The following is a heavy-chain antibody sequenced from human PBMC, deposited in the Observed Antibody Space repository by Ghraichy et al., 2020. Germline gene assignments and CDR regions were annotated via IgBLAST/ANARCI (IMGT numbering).Heavy chain of an antibody. Sequence: SQTLSLTCTVSGGSISSYYWSWIRQPPGKGLEWIGYIYYSGSTNYNPSLKSRVTILVDTSKNQFSLKLSSVTAADTAVYYCARRSGWYLTLDYWGQGTLFTVSS. D-gene: IGHD6-19*01. CDR3: ARRSGWYLTLDY. CDR1: GGSISSYY. J-gene: IGHJ4*02. V-gene: IGHV4-59*08. CDR2: IYYSGST.